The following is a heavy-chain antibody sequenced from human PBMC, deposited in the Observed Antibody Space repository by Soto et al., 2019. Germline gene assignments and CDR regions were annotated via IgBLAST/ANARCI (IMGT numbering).Heavy chain of an antibody. CDR1: GFTFSNAW. CDR2: IKSKTDGGTT. V-gene: IGHV3-15*01. D-gene: IGHD6-19*01. J-gene: IGHJ2*01. CDR3: TTERVYSSGWYWYFDR. Sequence: GGSLRLSCAASGFTFSNAWMSWVRQAPGKGLEWVGRIKSKTDGGTTDYAAPVKGRFTISRDDSKNTLYLQMNSLKTEDTAVYYCTTERVYSSGWYWYFDRWGRGTLVTVSS.